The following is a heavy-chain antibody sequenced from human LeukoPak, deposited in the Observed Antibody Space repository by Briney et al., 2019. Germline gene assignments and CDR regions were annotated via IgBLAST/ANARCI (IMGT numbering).Heavy chain of an antibody. V-gene: IGHV4-39*01. CDR3: ASLRERSYYARGFDY. Sequence: SETLSLTCTVSGGSISSSSYYWGWIRQPPGKGLEWIGSIYYSGSTYYSPSLKSRVTISVDTSKNPFSLKLSSLTAADTAIYYCASLRERSYYARGFDYWGQGTLVTVSS. D-gene: IGHD1-26*01. CDR1: GGSISSSSYY. J-gene: IGHJ4*02. CDR2: IYYSGST.